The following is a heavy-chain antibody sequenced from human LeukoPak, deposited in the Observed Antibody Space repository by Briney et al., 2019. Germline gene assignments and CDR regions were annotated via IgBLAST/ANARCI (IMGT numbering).Heavy chain of an antibody. CDR1: GFTFSSYA. J-gene: IGHJ3*02. Sequence: GGSLRLSCAGSGFTFSSYAMSWVRQAPGKGLEWVSAISGSGGSTIYYADSVKGRFTISRDNAKKTLYLQMNSLRAEAMAVYYCAKVPPMVRGGGDIDIWGKGTMVTVSS. CDR3: AKVPPMVRGGGDIDI. D-gene: IGHD3-10*01. CDR2: ISGSGGSTI. V-gene: IGHV3-23*01.